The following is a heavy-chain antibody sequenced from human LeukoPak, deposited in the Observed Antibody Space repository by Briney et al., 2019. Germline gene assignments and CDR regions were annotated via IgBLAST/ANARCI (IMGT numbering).Heavy chain of an antibody. J-gene: IGHJ4*02. CDR2: ISHAGTT. D-gene: IGHD2-2*01. V-gene: IGHV4-4*02. Sequence: PSGTLSLTCAVSGASISSSNWWSWARQPPGKGLEWIGEISHAGTTNYNPSLQSRVTISVDNSRNQFSLKLTSVTAADTPVYYCMRTYCSNISCFYFDYWGQGTLVTVSS. CDR1: GASISSSNW. CDR3: MRTYCSNISCFYFDY.